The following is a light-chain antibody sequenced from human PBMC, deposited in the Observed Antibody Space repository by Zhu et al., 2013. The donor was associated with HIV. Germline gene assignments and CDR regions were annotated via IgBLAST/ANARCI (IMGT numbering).Light chain of an antibody. Sequence: EIVLTQSPGTLSLSPGERATLSCRASQSVSNNLAWYQQKPGQPPRLLIFGASTRATGVSARFSGSGSGTDFILTISRLEPEDFAVYYCQQYGSSPLTFGGGTTIEIK. CDR3: QQYGSSPLT. CDR1: QSVSNN. J-gene: IGKJ4*01. CDR2: GAS. V-gene: IGKV3-20*01.